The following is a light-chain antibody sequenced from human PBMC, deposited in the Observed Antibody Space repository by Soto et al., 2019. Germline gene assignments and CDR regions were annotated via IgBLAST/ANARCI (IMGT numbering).Light chain of an antibody. CDR1: SSDVGAYNY. CDR3: DSYTSDSTVI. J-gene: IGLJ2*01. CDR2: DVS. Sequence: QSALTQPASVSGSPGQSITISCTGTSSDVGAYNYVSWYQQYPGKAPKLMIFDVSDRPSGVSNRFSGSKSGNTASLTISGLQAEDEADYYCDSYTSDSTVILGGGTKLTVL. V-gene: IGLV2-14*03.